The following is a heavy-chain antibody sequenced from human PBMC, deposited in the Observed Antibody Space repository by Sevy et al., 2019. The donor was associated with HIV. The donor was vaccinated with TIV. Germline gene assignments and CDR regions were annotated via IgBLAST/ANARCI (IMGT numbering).Heavy chain of an antibody. V-gene: IGHV3-15*01. J-gene: IGHJ3*02. CDR1: GFTFSNAW. CDR3: TTDTGISDYDFWSGRDDTFDN. Sequence: GGSLRLPCAASGFTFSNAWMSWVRRAPGKGLEWVGRLKSKTDGGTTDYAAPVKGRFTISTDESKNTLYLQMNSLKTEDTAVYYCTTDTGISDYDFWSGRDDTFDNWGQGTMVTVSS. CDR2: LKSKTDGGTT. D-gene: IGHD3-3*01.